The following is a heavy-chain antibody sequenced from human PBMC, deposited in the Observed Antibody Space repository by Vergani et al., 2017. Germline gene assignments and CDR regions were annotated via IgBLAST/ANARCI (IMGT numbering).Heavy chain of an antibody. D-gene: IGHD5-12*01. CDR1: CLPLSSPR. CDR3: ARDRRVGYPEYFQQ. Sequence: VQLVESGGGFVPPGRSLRLPLSAPCLPLSSPRLPLVPPAPGKGLEWVAVISYDGRDKYYADSVKGRFTISRDNSKNTLYLQMNSLRVEDTAVYYCARDRRVGYPEYFQQWGQGTLVTVSA. J-gene: IGHJ1*01. CDR2: ISYDGRDK. V-gene: IGHV3-30*03.